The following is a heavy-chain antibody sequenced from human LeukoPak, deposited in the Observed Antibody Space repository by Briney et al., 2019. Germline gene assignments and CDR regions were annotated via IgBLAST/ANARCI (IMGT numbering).Heavy chain of an antibody. D-gene: IGHD5/OR15-5a*01. CDR2: MKQDGSEE. V-gene: IGHV3-7*04. J-gene: IGHJ4*02. Sequence: RGSLRLSCAASVVSPRRYWMSSGRQAPGKGVEWVANMKQDGSEECYAHSLKGGFTISRDNAKNSLYLQMSSLRAEDTAVYYCARYGLRGGTDYWGQGTLVTVSS. CDR1: VVSPRRYW. CDR3: ARYGLRGGTDY.